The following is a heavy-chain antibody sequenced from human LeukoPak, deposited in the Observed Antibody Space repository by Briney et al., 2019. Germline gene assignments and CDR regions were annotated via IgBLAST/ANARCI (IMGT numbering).Heavy chain of an antibody. CDR3: ARGGIAKFDY. CDR2: IYYSGST. Sequence: SETPSLTCTVSGGSISSYYWSWIRQPPGKGLEWIGYIYYSGSTNYNPSLKSRVTISVDTSKNQFSLKLSSVTAADTAVYYCARGGIAKFDYWGQGTLVTVSS. D-gene: IGHD6-13*01. CDR1: GGSISSYY. V-gene: IGHV4-59*01. J-gene: IGHJ4*02.